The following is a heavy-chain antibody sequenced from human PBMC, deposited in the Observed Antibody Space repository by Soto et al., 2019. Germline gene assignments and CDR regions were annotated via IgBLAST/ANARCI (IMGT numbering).Heavy chain of an antibody. CDR2: ISYDGSNK. CDR3: AKDDFGEFTLYGMDV. V-gene: IGHV3-30*18. J-gene: IGHJ6*02. CDR1: GFTFSSYG. Sequence: GGSLRLSCAASGFTFSSYGMHWVRQAPGKGLEWVAVISYDGSNKYYADSVKGRFTISRDNSKNTLYLQMNSLRAEDTAVYYCAKDDFGEFTLYGMDVWGQGPTVTVSS. D-gene: IGHD3-10*01.